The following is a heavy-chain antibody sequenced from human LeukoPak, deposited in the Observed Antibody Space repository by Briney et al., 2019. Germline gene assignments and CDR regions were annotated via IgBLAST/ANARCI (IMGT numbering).Heavy chain of an antibody. Sequence: GGSLRLSCAASGFTFSRYSMHWVRQAPGKGLVWVSRINEDGSTTNYADSVKGRSTIFRDNAKNTLYLQMNSLRAEDTAVYYCVRDLGGRSGHWGQGTLVTVSS. V-gene: IGHV3-74*01. CDR2: INEDGSTT. CDR3: VRDLGGRSGH. J-gene: IGHJ4*02. CDR1: GFTFSRYS. D-gene: IGHD1-26*01.